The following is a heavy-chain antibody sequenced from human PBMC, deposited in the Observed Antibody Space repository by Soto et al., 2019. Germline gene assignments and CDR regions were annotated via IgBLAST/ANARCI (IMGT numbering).Heavy chain of an antibody. Sequence: EVQLLESGGGLVQPGGSLRLSCAASGFTFSSYAMSWVRQPPGKGLEWVSGIFPSGGGTYYADSVRGRFTISRDNSQNILYLQMNSLRAEDTALYYCAKDPIDRYCDAGSCFYDYLGQGTLVTVSS. CDR2: IFPSGGGT. D-gene: IGHD2-15*01. CDR1: GFTFSSYA. V-gene: IGHV3-23*01. CDR3: AKDPIDRYCDAGSCFYDY. J-gene: IGHJ4*02.